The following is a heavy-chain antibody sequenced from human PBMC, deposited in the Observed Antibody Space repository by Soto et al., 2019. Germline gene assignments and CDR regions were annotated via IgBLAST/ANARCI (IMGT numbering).Heavy chain of an antibody. Sequence: PGGSLRLSCEASGFTFRSYAMHWVRQAPGKGLEWVASTSYDENNRYYTDSVKGRFTISRDNSKNTLYLQVNSLRAEDTAVYYCAKTGRSGWQLRDWGQGIRVTVSS. D-gene: IGHD6-19*01. V-gene: IGHV3-30-3*02. CDR2: TSYDENNR. J-gene: IGHJ4*02. CDR1: GFTFRSYA. CDR3: AKTGRSGWQLRD.